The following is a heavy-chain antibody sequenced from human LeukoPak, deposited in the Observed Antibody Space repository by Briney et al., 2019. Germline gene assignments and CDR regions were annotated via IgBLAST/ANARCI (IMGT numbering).Heavy chain of an antibody. CDR3: ARGLESFVDLSLAFDI. J-gene: IGHJ3*02. CDR2: IYYSGST. V-gene: IGHV4-31*03. D-gene: IGHD3/OR15-3a*01. CDR1: GGSISSGGYY. Sequence: PSQTLSLTCTVSGGSISSGGYYWSWIRQHPGKGLEWIGYIYYSGSTHYNPSLKSRVTISVDTSKNQFSLKLSSVTAADTAVYYCARGLESFVDLSLAFDIWGQGTMVTVSS.